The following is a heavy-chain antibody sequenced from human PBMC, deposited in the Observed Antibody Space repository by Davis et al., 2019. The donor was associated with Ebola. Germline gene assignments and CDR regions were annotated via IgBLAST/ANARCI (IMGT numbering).Heavy chain of an antibody. Sequence: MPSETLSLTCAVSGDSISSSTWWSWVRQPPGKGLEWIGEIYHRGSTSYNPSLKGRVNISVDKSKNQFSLKLSSVTAADTAVYYCARNGVAAGTGFDYWGQGTLVTVSS. V-gene: IGHV4-4*02. CDR1: GDSISSSTW. CDR2: IYHRGST. D-gene: IGHD6-13*01. J-gene: IGHJ4*02. CDR3: ARNGVAAGTGFDY.